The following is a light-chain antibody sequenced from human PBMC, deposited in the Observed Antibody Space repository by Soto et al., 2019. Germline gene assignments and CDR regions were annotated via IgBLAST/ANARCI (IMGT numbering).Light chain of an antibody. V-gene: IGLV2-14*03. CDR2: EVS. Sequence: QSVLTQPASVSGSPGQSITISCTGTSSVVGAYDYVSWYQQHPDKAPKLMIYEVSNRPSGVSNRFSGSKSVNTATLTISGLQADDEADYYCSSYTSSSTRVFGTGTKVHVL. CDR3: SSYTSSSTRV. J-gene: IGLJ1*01. CDR1: SSVVGAYDY.